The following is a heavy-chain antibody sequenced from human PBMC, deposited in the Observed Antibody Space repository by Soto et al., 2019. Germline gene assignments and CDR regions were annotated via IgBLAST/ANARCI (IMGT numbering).Heavy chain of an antibody. Sequence: ASVKVSCKASGYTFTSYYMHWVRQAPGQGLEWMGIINPSGGSTSYAQKFQGRVTMTRDTSTSTVYMELSSLRSEDTAVYYCARSQAPRSGSYAFDYWGQGTLVTVSS. V-gene: IGHV1-46*01. J-gene: IGHJ4*02. CDR3: ARSQAPRSGSYAFDY. D-gene: IGHD1-26*01. CDR1: GYTFTSYY. CDR2: INPSGGST.